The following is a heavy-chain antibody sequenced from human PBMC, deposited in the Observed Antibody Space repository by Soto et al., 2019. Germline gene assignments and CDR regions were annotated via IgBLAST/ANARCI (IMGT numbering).Heavy chain of an antibody. CDR2: IYYSGST. CDR1: GGSVSSGSYY. D-gene: IGHD5-18*01. Sequence: SETLSLTCTVSGGSVSSGSYYWSWIRQPPGKGLEWIGYIYYSGSTNYNPSLKSRVTISVDTSKNQFSLKLSSVTAADTAVYYCARAAKDTAMVFPFDYWGQGTLVTVSS. V-gene: IGHV4-61*01. J-gene: IGHJ4*02. CDR3: ARAAKDTAMVFPFDY.